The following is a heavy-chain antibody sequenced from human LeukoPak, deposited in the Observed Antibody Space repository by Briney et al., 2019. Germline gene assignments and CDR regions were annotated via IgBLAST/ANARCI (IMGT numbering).Heavy chain of an antibody. V-gene: IGHV3-48*02. CDR1: GFTFSSYA. Sequence: GGSLRLSCAASGFTFSSYAMAWVRQTPGKGLEWLSYISSSSKINYADSVRGRFTISRDNAKNSLYLQMNSLRDEDTAVYYCARSANPGVHDFDPWGQGTLVTVSS. CDR2: ISSSSKI. CDR3: ARSANPGVHDFDP. D-gene: IGHD6-6*01. J-gene: IGHJ5*02.